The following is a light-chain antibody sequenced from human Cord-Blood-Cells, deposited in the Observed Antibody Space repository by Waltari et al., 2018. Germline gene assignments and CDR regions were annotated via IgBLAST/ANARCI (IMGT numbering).Light chain of an antibody. CDR3: QQYYSTPWT. J-gene: IGKJ1*01. V-gene: IGKV4-1*01. Sequence: DFVMTQSPDSLAVSLGERATINCKSSKSVLYSSNNKNYLAWYQQKPGQPPKLLIYWASTRESGVPDRFSGSGSGTDFTLTISSLQAEDVAVYYCQQYYSTPWTFGQGTKVEIK. CDR1: KSVLYSSNNKNY. CDR2: WAS.